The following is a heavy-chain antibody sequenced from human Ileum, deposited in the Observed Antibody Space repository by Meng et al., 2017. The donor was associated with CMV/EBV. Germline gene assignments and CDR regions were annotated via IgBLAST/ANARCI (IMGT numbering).Heavy chain of an antibody. Sequence: SVKVSCKASGGTFSSYAISWVRQAPGQGLEWMGGIIPIFGTANYAQKFQGRVTITTDESTSTAYMELSSLRSEDTAVYYCARDRWGDIVVVPAAPPPVYYYGMDVWGQGTTVTVSS. CDR1: GGTFSSYA. J-gene: IGHJ6*02. CDR3: ARDRWGDIVVVPAAPPPVYYYGMDV. D-gene: IGHD2-2*01. CDR2: IIPIFGTA. V-gene: IGHV1-69*05.